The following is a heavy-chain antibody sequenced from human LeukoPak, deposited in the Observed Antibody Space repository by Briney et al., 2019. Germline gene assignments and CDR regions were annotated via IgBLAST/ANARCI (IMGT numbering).Heavy chain of an antibody. Sequence: PGGSLRLSCTASGFTFGDYAMSWVRQAPGKGLEWVGFIRSKAYGGTTEYAASVKGRFTISRDDSKSIAYLQMNSLKTEDTAVYYCTRDRSGSYHDYWGQGTLVTVSS. CDR2: IRSKAYGGTT. J-gene: IGHJ4*02. CDR3: TRDRSGSYHDY. D-gene: IGHD1-26*01. CDR1: GFTFGDYA. V-gene: IGHV3-49*04.